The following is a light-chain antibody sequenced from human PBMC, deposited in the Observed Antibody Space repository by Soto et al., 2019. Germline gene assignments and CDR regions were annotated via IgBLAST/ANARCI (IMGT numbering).Light chain of an antibody. J-gene: IGKJ3*01. CDR2: AAS. V-gene: IGKV1-27*01. CDR1: QGISNY. CDR3: QKYNSAPRT. Sequence: DIQMTQSPSSLSASVGDRVTITCRASQGISNYLAWYQQKSGKVPKLLIYAASTLQSGVPSRFSGSGSGTDFTLTISSLQPEEVTAYYCQKYNSAPRTFGPGTKVDIK.